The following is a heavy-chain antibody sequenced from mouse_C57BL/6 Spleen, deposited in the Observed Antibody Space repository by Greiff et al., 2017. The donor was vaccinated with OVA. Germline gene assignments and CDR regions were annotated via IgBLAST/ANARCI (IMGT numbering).Heavy chain of an antibody. Sequence: QVQLQQPGPDLVKPGASVKLSCKASGYTFTSYWMHWVKQRPGQGLEWIGTINPSNGGTNYNEKFKSQVTLTVDNSSRTASMQLSSRRSEDAAVYYCAGNYGISYAGCCDYWGQGTTLTVSS. CDR3: AGNYGISYAGCCDY. V-gene: IGHV1-53*01. CDR2: INPSNGGT. J-gene: IGHJ2*01. CDR1: GYTFTSYW. D-gene: IGHD1-1*01.